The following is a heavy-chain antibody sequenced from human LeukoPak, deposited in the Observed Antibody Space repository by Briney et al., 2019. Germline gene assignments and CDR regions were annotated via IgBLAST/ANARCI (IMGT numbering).Heavy chain of an antibody. V-gene: IGHV4-39*01. J-gene: IGHJ5*02. CDR2: FYYSGST. D-gene: IGHD2-2*01. CDR1: GGSISSSGYY. Sequence: SETLSLTCTVSGGSISSSGYYWGWNRQPPGKGLEWIASFYYSGSTYYNPSLKSRVTISVDTSKNQFSLKLSSVTAADTAVYYCARHRGLGYCTTTSCYHLDWFDPWGQGALVTVSS. CDR3: ARHRGLGYCTTTSCYHLDWFDP.